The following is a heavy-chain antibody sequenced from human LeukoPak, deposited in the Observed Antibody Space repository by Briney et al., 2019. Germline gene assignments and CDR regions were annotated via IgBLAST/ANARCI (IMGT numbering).Heavy chain of an antibody. D-gene: IGHD3-3*01. V-gene: IGHV3-9*01. CDR2: INWNNDSI. Sequence: GGSLRLSCAASGFTFDDYAMHGARQAPGKGLEWVSGINWNNDSIAYADSVKGRFTISRDNAKNTVYLKMSSMRPEDTAVYSCTRVRRAFWSGYFDYWGQGILVSVSS. CDR1: GFTFDDYA. CDR3: TRVRRAFWSGYFDY. J-gene: IGHJ4*02.